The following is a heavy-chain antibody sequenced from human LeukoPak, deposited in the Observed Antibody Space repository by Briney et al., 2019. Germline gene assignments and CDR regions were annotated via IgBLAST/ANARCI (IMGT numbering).Heavy chain of an antibody. CDR3: ARGRGALWFGESSAFDI. Sequence: GGSLRLSCAASGFTFSSYEMNWVRQAPGKGLEWVSYISSSGSTIYYADSVKGRFTISRDNAKNSLYLQMNSLRAEDTAVYYCARGRGALWFGESSAFDIWGQGTMVTVSS. CDR1: GFTFSSYE. V-gene: IGHV3-48*03. D-gene: IGHD3-10*01. CDR2: ISSSGSTI. J-gene: IGHJ3*02.